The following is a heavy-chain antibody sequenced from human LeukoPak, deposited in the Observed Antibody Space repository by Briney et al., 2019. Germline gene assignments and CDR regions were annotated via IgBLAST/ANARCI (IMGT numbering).Heavy chain of an antibody. CDR2: INPNSGGT. CDR3: ASTTVGYCSGGSCYSYAFDI. Sequence: ASVKVSCKASGYTFTGYYMHWVRQAPGQGLEWMGWINPNSGGTNYAQKFQGRVTMTRDTSISTAYMELSRLRSDDTAVYYCASTTVGYCSGGSCYSYAFDIWGQGTMVTVSS. CDR1: GYTFTGYY. V-gene: IGHV1-2*02. J-gene: IGHJ3*02. D-gene: IGHD2-15*01.